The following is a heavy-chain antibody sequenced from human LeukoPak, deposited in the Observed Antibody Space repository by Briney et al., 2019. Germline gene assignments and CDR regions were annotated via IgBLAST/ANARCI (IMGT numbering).Heavy chain of an antibody. V-gene: IGHV4-39*01. CDR1: GGSISSRSDY. Sequence: SETLSLTCTVSGGSISSRSDYWAWIRQPPGKGLERIGNIYFSGSTYYNPSLISRVTISVDTSKNQFSLKLSSVTAADTAVYYCARLTESKIRSSREKLYYFDYWGQGTLVTVSS. D-gene: IGHD6-13*01. J-gene: IGHJ4*02. CDR2: IYFSGST. CDR3: ARLTESKIRSSREKLYYFDY.